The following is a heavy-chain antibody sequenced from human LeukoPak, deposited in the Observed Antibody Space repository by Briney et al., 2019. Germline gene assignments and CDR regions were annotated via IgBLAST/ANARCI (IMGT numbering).Heavy chain of an antibody. Sequence: PGGSLRLSCEVSGFTFSRHWMSWVRQAPGQGLEWVANINPGGGEKYSVDSVKGRFTISRDNAKNSVYLQMSSLRAEDTAVYYCTRDYSGNDHGIDNWGQGTLVTVSS. J-gene: IGHJ4*02. CDR1: GFTFSRHW. V-gene: IGHV3-7*03. CDR3: TRDYSGNDHGIDN. CDR2: INPGGGEK. D-gene: IGHD5-12*01.